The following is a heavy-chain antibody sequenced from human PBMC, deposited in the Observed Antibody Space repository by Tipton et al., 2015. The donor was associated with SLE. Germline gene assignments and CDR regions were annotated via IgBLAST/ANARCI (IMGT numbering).Heavy chain of an antibody. D-gene: IGHD3-10*01. CDR2: INHSGST. CDR1: GGSFSGYY. CDR3: ARGPLVAYYYGSGSYYNPPHYFDY. Sequence: TLSLTCAVYGGSFSGYYWSWIRQPPGKGLEWIGEINHSGSTSYNPSLRSRVTISVDTSKNQFSLKLSSVTAADTAVYYCARGPLVAYYYGSGSYYNPPHYFDYWGQGTLVTVSS. J-gene: IGHJ4*02. V-gene: IGHV4-34*01.